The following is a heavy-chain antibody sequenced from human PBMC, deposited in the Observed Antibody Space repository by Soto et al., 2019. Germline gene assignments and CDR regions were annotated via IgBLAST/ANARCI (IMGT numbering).Heavy chain of an antibody. CDR2: INHSGST. CDR1: GGSFRGYD. D-gene: IGHD3-22*01. J-gene: IGHJ3*02. Sequence: LSLTCAVYGGSFRGYDWSWIRQPPGKGLEWIGEINHSGSTNYNPSLKSRVTISVDTSKNQFSLKLSSVTAADTAVYYCASPPYYYDSSGYYSGAFDIWGQGTMVTVSS. V-gene: IGHV4-34*01. CDR3: ASPPYYYDSSGYYSGAFDI.